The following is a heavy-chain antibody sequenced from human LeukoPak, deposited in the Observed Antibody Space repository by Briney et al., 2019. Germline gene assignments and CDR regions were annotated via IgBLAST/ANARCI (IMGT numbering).Heavy chain of an antibody. V-gene: IGHV3-23*01. CDR2: ISGSGGSA. CDR1: GFTFSSYA. CDR3: AKGHSSSGDYYYGMDV. D-gene: IGHD6-13*01. Sequence: GGSLRLSCAASGFTFSSYAMSWVRQAPGKGLEWVSAISGSGGSAYYADSVKGWFTISRDNSKNTLYLQMNSLRAGDTAVYYCAKGHSSSGDYYYGMDVWGQGTTVTVS. J-gene: IGHJ6*02.